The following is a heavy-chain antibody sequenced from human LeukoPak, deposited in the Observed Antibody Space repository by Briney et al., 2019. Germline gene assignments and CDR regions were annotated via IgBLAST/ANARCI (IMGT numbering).Heavy chain of an antibody. D-gene: IGHD3-22*01. CDR2: ISSGSSFM. Sequence: GGSLRLSCAASGFTFSSYGMHWVRQAPGKGLEWVSSISSGSSFMYYADSVKGRFTISRDNAKNSLYLQMNSLRAKDTALYYCARDYYDSSGSSWFDPWGQGTLVTVSS. J-gene: IGHJ5*02. CDR1: GFTFSSYG. V-gene: IGHV3-21*01. CDR3: ARDYYDSSGSSWFDP.